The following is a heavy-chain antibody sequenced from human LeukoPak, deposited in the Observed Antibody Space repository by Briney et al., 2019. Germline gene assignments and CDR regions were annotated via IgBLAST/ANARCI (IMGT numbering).Heavy chain of an antibody. J-gene: IGHJ3*02. D-gene: IGHD4-17*01. Sequence: SETLSLTCTVSGGSISSGSYYWSWIRQPAGKGLEWIGRIYTSGSTNYNPSLKSRVTISVDTSKNQFSLKLSSVTAADTAVYYCARAEDYGDYPAISFDIWGQGTMVTVSP. CDR3: ARAEDYGDYPAISFDI. CDR2: IYTSGST. CDR1: GGSISSGSYY. V-gene: IGHV4-61*02.